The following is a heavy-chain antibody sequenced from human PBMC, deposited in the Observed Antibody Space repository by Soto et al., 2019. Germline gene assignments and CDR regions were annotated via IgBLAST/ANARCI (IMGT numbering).Heavy chain of an antibody. D-gene: IGHD3-10*01. CDR3: AKIPTGSGSSKFDY. CDR1: GFTFSNYA. V-gene: IGHV3-23*01. J-gene: IGHJ4*02. Sequence: LRLSCAASGFTFSNYAMSWVRQAPGNGLEWVSAISGSGSSTYYADSVKGRFTISRDNSKNTLYLQMNNLRGDDTAMYYCAKIPTGSGSSKFDYWGQGIQVTV. CDR2: ISGSGSST.